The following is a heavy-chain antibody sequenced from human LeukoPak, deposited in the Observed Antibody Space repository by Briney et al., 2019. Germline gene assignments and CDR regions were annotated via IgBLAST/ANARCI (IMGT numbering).Heavy chain of an antibody. J-gene: IGHJ4*02. CDR3: ATRFDS. CDR2: IGPGGDT. Sequence: PGGSLRLSCAASGFSFTSYSMNWVRQAPGRGLQWISYIGPGGDTYYADSVTGRFTVSRDTAKNSLYLQMNGLRVEDTAVYYCATRFDSWGQGTLVTLSS. V-gene: IGHV3-21*03. CDR1: GFSFTSYS.